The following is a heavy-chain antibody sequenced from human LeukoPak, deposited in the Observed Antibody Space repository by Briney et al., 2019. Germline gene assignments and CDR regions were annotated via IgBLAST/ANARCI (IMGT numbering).Heavy chain of an antibody. D-gene: IGHD2-2*03. CDR2: INPNSGDT. CDR1: RYTFTGYY. J-gene: IGHJ5*02. Sequence: ASVQVSCKASRYTFTGYYMHWVRQAPGQGLEWIGWINPNSGDTNYTQKFQGRVTMTRDTSISTAYMELSRLRSDDTAVYYCAKPRFGYCSSTNCYSWFDPWGQGTLVTVSS. V-gene: IGHV1-2*02. CDR3: AKPRFGYCSSTNCYSWFDP.